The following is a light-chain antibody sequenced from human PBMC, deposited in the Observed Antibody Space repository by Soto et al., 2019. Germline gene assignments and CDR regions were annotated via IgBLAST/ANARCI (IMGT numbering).Light chain of an antibody. J-gene: IGKJ1*01. V-gene: IGKV1-5*01. CDR1: QSISSW. Sequence: IQMTQSPATLSASVGDRVTITCRASQSISSWLAWYQQKPGKVPKLLIDDASSLESGVPSRFSGSGSGTEFTLTISSLQPDDFATYYCQQYNNYPWTFGQGTKVDIK. CDR2: DAS. CDR3: QQYNNYPWT.